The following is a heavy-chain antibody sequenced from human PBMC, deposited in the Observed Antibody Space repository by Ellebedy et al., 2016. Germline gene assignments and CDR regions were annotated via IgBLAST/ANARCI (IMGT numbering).Heavy chain of an antibody. CDR1: GFTFSSST. V-gene: IGHV3-30*04. J-gene: IGHJ4*02. Sequence: GGSLRLSXTASGFTFSSSTMHWVRQAPGWGLEWVAVISFDGRSVHYADSVKGRFTISRDNSANTLYLHMRSLRAEDTAVYYCRQGHYSHYWGQGTPVTVSS. CDR2: ISFDGRSV. CDR3: RQGHYSHY.